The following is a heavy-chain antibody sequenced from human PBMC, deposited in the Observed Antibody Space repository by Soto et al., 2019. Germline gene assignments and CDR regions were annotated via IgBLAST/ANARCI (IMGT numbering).Heavy chain of an antibody. CDR3: ARGIGDYYGSGEYYFAY. V-gene: IGHV1-2*04. Sequence: GASVKVSCKASGYTFTGYYMHWVRQAPGQGLEWMGWINPNSGGTNYAQKFQGWVTMTRDTSISTAYMELSRLRSDDTAVYYCARGIGDYYGSGEYYFAYWGQGTLVTVSS. D-gene: IGHD3-10*01. CDR2: INPNSGGT. CDR1: GYTFTGYY. J-gene: IGHJ4*02.